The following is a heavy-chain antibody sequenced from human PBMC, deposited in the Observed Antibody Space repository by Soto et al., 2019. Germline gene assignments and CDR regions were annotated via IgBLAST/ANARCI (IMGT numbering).Heavy chain of an antibody. V-gene: IGHV3-9*01. J-gene: IGHJ6*03. CDR2: ISWNSGSI. CDR3: AKDMTGVTYYMDV. Sequence: GGSLRLSCAASEFTFDDYAMHWVRQAPGKGLEWVSGISWNSGSIGYADSVKGRFTISRDNAKNSLYLQMNSLRAEDTALYYCAKDMTGVTYYMDVWGKGTTVTVSS. D-gene: IGHD3-9*01. CDR1: EFTFDDYA.